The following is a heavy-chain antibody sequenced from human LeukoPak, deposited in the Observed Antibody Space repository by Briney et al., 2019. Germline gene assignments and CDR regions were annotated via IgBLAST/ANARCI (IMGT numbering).Heavy chain of an antibody. V-gene: IGHV4-38-2*02. D-gene: IGHD3-10*01. Sequence: SETLSLTCAVSGYSISSGYYWGWIRQPPGKGLEWIGSIYHSGSTYYNPSPKSRVTISVDTSKNQFSLKLSSVTAADTAVYYCARDFWSLAGPLLWFGELFDYWGQGTLVTVSS. J-gene: IGHJ4*02. CDR2: IYHSGST. CDR1: GYSISSGYY. CDR3: ARDFWSLAGPLLWFGELFDY.